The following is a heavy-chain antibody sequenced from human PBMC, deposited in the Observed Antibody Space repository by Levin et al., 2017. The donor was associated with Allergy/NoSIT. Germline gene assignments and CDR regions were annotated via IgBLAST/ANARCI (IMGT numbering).Heavy chain of an antibody. Sequence: RGESLKISCAASGFTFSSYAMSWVRQAPGKGLEWVSAISGSGGSTYYADSVKGRFTISRDNSKNTLYLQMNSLRAEDTAVYYCAKDAVLRDGRQFDYWGQGTLVTVSS. CDR3: AKDAVLRDGRQFDY. D-gene: IGHD3-3*01. CDR2: ISGSGGST. V-gene: IGHV3-23*01. J-gene: IGHJ4*02. CDR1: GFTFSSYA.